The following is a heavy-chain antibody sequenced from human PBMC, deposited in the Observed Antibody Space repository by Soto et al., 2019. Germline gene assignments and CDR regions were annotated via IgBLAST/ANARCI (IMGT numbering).Heavy chain of an antibody. CDR2: IIPIFGTA. CDR1: VVTFSGYA. CDR3: ARGKRGYSYGGDD. J-gene: IGHJ4*02. Sequence: SVKVYCSASVVTFSGYAGGLVRQAPGQGLEWMGGIIPIFGTANYAQKFQGRVTITADESTSTAYMELSSLRSEDTAVYYCARGKRGYSYGGDDWGQGTLVTVSS. V-gene: IGHV1-69*13. D-gene: IGHD5-18*01.